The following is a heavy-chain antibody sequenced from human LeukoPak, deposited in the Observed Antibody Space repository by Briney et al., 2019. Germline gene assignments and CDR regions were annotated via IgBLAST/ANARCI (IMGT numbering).Heavy chain of an antibody. V-gene: IGHV1-46*01. Sequence: GASVKVSCKASGYTFTNYYIHWVRQAPGQGLEWMGIINPGGRSTSYAQKFQGRVTMTRDMSTSTVYMELSSLRSEDTAVYYCARDPEDTTMGPGYWGQGTLVTVSS. CDR3: ARDPEDTTMGPGY. D-gene: IGHD5-18*01. CDR1: GYTFTNYY. J-gene: IGHJ4*02. CDR2: INPGGRST.